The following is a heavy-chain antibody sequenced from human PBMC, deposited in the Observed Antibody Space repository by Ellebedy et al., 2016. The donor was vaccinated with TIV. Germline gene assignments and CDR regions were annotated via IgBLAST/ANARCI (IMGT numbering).Heavy chain of an antibody. CDR1: GFKFSDYQ. CDR2: ITRSSNT. D-gene: IGHD6-13*01. CDR3: ARDSDFSSSWYGNAFDI. J-gene: IGHJ3*02. V-gene: IGHV3-11*06. Sequence: GESLKISCAASGFKFSDYQMSWIRQAPGKGLEWVSYITRSSNTNYADSVKGRFTISRDNAKNSLYLQMNSLRVDDTAVYYCARDSDFSSSWYGNAFDIWGQGTMVTVSS.